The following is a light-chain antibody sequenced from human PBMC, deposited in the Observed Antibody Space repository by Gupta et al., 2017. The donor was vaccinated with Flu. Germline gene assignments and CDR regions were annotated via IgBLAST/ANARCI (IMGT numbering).Light chain of an antibody. Sequence: EIVMTQSPATLSVSPGEGATLSCRASQSVSTDLDWYQQKPGQAPRLIIYGASNSASGIPARFSGSGSETEFTLTSSRRQYEDFAVYYWQQNNTSYSFGHGTKVDIK. CDR3: QQNNTSYS. J-gene: IGKJ3*01. CDR1: QSVSTD. V-gene: IGKV3-15*01. CDR2: GAS.